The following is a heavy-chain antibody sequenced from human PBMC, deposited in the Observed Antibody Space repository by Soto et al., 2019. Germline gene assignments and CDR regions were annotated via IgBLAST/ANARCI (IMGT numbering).Heavy chain of an antibody. CDR1: GFTFSNYW. J-gene: IGHJ4*02. Sequence: EVQLVESGGGLVQPGGSLTLSCAASGFTFSNYWMHWVRQAPGKGLVWVSRINSGGSSTSYADSVKGRFTISRDNARNTLYVQMNSLRVEDTAVYYCARAGDRGYEPDDWGQGILVTVSS. D-gene: IGHD5-12*01. V-gene: IGHV3-74*01. CDR2: INSGGSST. CDR3: ARAGDRGYEPDD.